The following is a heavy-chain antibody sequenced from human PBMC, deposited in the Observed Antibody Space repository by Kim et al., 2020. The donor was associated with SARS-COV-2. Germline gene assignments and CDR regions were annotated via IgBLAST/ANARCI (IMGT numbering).Heavy chain of an antibody. J-gene: IGHJ4*02. Sequence: YYADSVKGQFTISRDNAKNSLYLQMNSLRAEDTAVYYCARDLVSRGVQLWWGQGTLVTVSS. D-gene: IGHD5-18*01. CDR3: ARDLVSRGVQLW. V-gene: IGHV3-21*01.